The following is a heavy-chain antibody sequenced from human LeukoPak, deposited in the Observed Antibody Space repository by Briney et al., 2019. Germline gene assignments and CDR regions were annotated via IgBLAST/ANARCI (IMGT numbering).Heavy chain of an antibody. CDR3: AKAADVETLLLFDY. D-gene: IGHD3-3*01. CDR1: GFTFSSYA. J-gene: IGHJ4*02. V-gene: IGHV3-23*01. CDR2: ISGSGGST. Sequence: GGSLRLSCAASGFTFSSYAMSWVRQAPGKGLEWVSAISGSGGSTYYADSVKGWFTISRDNSKNTLYLQMNSLRAVDTAVYYCAKAADVETLLLFDYWGQGTLVTVSS.